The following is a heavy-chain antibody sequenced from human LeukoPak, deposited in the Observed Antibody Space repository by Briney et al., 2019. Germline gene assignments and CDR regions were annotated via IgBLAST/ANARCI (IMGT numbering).Heavy chain of an antibody. Sequence: PSETLSLTCTVSGGSISSGDYYWSWIRQPPGKGLEWIGYIYYSGSTNYNPSLKSRVTISVDTSKNQFSLKLSSVTAADTAVYYCAREMATNYFDYWGQGTLVTVSS. CDR1: GGSISSGDYY. CDR2: IYYSGST. V-gene: IGHV4-61*08. CDR3: AREMATNYFDY. J-gene: IGHJ4*02. D-gene: IGHD5-24*01.